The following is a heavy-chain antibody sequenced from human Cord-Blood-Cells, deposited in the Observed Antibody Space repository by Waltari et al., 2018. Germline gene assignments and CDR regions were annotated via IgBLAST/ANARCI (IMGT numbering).Heavy chain of an antibody. CDR1: GGSISSGDYY. D-gene: IGHD6-13*01. CDR2: INTSGST. J-gene: IGHJ3*02. V-gene: IGHV4-30-4*08. CDR3: AREDSSSWGAFDI. Sequence: QVQLQESGPGLVKPSQTLSLTCTVSGGSISSGDYYWSWIRQPPGKGLEGIGDINTSGSTNYNPPLKGRVTISGDTSRNQFSLKLSSVTAAETAVYYWAREDSSSWGAFDIWGQGTMVTVSS.